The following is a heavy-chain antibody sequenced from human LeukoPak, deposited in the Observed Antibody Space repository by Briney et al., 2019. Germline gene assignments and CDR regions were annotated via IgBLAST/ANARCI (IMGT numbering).Heavy chain of an antibody. CDR1: GFTFSSYE. D-gene: IGHD5-12*01. V-gene: IGHV3-48*03. J-gene: IGHJ4*02. CDR3: ARRSAYGFDY. CDR2: ISSSGSTI. Sequence: PGGSLRLSCAASGFTFSSYEMNWVRQAPGKGLELISYISSSGSTIYYADSVKGRFTISRDNAKNSLYLQMNSLRAEDTTIYYCARRSAYGFDYWGQGTLVTVSS.